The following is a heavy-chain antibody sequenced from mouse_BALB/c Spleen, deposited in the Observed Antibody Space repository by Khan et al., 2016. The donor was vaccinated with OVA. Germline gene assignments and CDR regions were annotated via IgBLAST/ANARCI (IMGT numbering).Heavy chain of an antibody. Sequence: QVQLKESGPGLVQPSQSLSITCTVSGFSLTNYGVHWIRQSPGRGLEWLGLIWSGGNTDYNAAFISRLTISKDNPQSQVFFKMNSLQADDTAIYYCARKRGVHYNMDFWGQGISVTVSS. CDR3: ARKRGVHYNMDF. CDR1: GFSLTNYG. J-gene: IGHJ4*01. V-gene: IGHV2-2*01. CDR2: IWSGGNT.